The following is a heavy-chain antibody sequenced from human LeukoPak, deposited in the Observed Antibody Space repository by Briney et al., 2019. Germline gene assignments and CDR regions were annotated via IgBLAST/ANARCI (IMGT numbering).Heavy chain of an antibody. V-gene: IGHV3-49*03. CDR3: SRGSGWLSVY. CDR1: GFTFGDYI. D-gene: IGHD6-19*01. CDR2: ISGGTT. J-gene: IGHJ4*02. Sequence: GGSLRLSCTASGFTFGDYIMSWFRQAPGKGLEWIGFISGGTTEYAASVKGRFTISRDDSTSIAYLQMNSLTTEDTAVYYCSRGSGWLSVYWGQGTLVTVSS.